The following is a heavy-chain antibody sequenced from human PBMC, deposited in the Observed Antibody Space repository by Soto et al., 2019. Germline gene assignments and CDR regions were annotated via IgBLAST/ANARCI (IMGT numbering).Heavy chain of an antibody. J-gene: IGHJ6*02. Sequence: GASVKVSCKASGGTFSSYAISWVRQAPGQGLEWMGGIIPIFGTANYAQKFQGRVTITADKSTSTAYMELSSLRSEDTAVYYCATVDTIFQTYGMDVWGQGTTVTVSS. CDR2: IIPIFGTA. V-gene: IGHV1-69*06. CDR3: ATVDTIFQTYGMDV. D-gene: IGHD5-18*01. CDR1: GGTFSSYA.